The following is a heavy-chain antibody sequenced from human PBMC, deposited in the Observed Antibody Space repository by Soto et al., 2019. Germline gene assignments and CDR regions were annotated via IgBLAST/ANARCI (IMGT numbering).Heavy chain of an antibody. CDR1: GDTICSYD. Sequence: SWTLALTCTVSGDTICSYDGGGIRKHPGKGLEWIGYIYYSGSTNYNPSLKSRVTISVDTSKNQFSLKLSSVTAADTAVYYCASLETRIDLLTGYYNAYFDYWGQGTLVTVSS. CDR3: ASLETRIDLLTGYYNAYFDY. D-gene: IGHD3-9*01. J-gene: IGHJ4*02. CDR2: IYYSGST. V-gene: IGHV4-59*08.